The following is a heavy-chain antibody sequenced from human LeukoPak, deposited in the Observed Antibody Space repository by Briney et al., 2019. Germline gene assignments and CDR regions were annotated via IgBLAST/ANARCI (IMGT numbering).Heavy chain of an antibody. Sequence: GGSLRLSCAASGFTFNNYNMNWVRQAPGRALEWVSSITSSGAYIFYADSVKGRFTISRDNAKNSLYLQMNSLRVEDTALYYCASLGTSDQSHYWGQGTLVTVSS. D-gene: IGHD1-7*01. CDR2: ITSSGAYI. CDR1: GFTFNNYN. V-gene: IGHV3-21*04. CDR3: ASLGTSDQSHY. J-gene: IGHJ4*02.